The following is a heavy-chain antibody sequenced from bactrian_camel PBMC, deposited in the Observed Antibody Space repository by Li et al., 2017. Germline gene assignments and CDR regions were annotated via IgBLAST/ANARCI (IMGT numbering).Heavy chain of an antibody. D-gene: IGHD3*01. CDR3: AAGFLLPGVAARLTAAHVGS. Sequence: VQLVESGGGLVQPGGSLRLSCAASGFTFSTAAMTWVRQAPGKGLEWVSDINSSGRTTNYADSVKGRFTISHENAHHISYLQMDSLKPEDTGVYFCAAGFLLPGVAARLTAAHVGSWGQGTQVTVS. V-gene: IGHV3S40*01. CDR1: GFTFSTAA. CDR2: INSSGRTT. J-gene: IGHJ6*01.